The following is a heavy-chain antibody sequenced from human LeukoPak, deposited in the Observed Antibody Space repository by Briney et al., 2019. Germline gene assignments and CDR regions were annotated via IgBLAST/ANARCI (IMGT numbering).Heavy chain of an antibody. CDR3: AREDIVVVVAAESPPYGMDV. J-gene: IGHJ6*02. CDR2: IIPILGTA. D-gene: IGHD2-15*01. V-gene: IGHV1-69*08. CDR1: GGTFSSYT. Sequence: ASVKVSCKASGGTFSSYTISWVRQAPGQGLEWMGRIIPILGTANYAQKFQGRVTITADKSTSTAYMELSSLRSEDTAVYYCAREDIVVVVAAESPPYGMDVWGQGTTVTVSS.